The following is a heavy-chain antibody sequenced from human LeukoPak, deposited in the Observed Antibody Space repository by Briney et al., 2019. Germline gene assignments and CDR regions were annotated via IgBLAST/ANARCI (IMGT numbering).Heavy chain of an antibody. V-gene: IGHV4-39*07. CDR2: IYYSGST. D-gene: IGHD2-21*02. J-gene: IGHJ3*02. CDR1: GGSISSSSYY. CDR3: ARVTDRTLSGAFDI. Sequence: SETLSLTCTVSGGSISSSSYYWGWIRQPPGKGLEWIGSIYYSGSTYYNPSLKSRVTISVDTSKNQFFLNLNSVTAADTAVYYCARVTDRTLSGAFDIWGQGTMVTVSS.